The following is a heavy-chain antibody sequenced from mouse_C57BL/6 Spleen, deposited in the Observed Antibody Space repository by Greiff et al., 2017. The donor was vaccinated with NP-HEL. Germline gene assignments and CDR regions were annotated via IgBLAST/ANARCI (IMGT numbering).Heavy chain of an antibody. CDR3: ARPTGTDYAMDY. J-gene: IGHJ4*01. V-gene: IGHV5-17*01. CDR2: ISSGSSTI. D-gene: IGHD4-1*02. Sequence: DVMLVESGGGLVKPGGSLKLSCAASGFTFSDYGMHWVRQAPEKGLEWVAYISSGSSTIYYADTVKGRFTISRDNAKNTLFLQMTSLRSEDTAMYYCARPTGTDYAMDYWGQGTSVTVSS. CDR1: GFTFSDYG.